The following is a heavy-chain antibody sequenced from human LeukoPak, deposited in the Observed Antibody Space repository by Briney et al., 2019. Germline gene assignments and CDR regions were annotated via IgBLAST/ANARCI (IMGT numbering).Heavy chain of an antibody. CDR3: ARVATKGAFDY. CDR2: INHSGST. D-gene: IGHD3-16*01. J-gene: IGHJ4*02. V-gene: IGHV4-34*01. CDR1: GGSFSGYY. Sequence: SETLPLTCAVYGGSFSGYYWSWIRQPPGKGLEWIGEINHSGSTNYNPSLKSRVTISVDTSKNQFSLKLSSVTAADTAVYYCARVATKGAFDYWGQGTLVTVSS.